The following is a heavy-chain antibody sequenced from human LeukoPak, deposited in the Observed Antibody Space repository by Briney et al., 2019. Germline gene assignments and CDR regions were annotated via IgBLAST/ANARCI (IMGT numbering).Heavy chain of an antibody. V-gene: IGHV4-34*01. Sequence: SETLSLTCAVYGGSFSGYYWSWIRQPPGKGLEWIGEINHSGSTNYNPSLKSRVTISVDTSKNQFSLKLSSVTAADTAVYYCASIRPMGVVKQRGPTGVPDSWGQGTLVTVSS. CDR3: ASIRPMGVVKQRGPTGVPDS. CDR2: INHSGST. D-gene: IGHD6-25*01. J-gene: IGHJ4*02. CDR1: GGSFSGYY.